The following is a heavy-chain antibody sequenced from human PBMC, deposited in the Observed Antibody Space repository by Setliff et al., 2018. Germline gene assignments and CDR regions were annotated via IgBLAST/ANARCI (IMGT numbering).Heavy chain of an antibody. Sequence: GGSLRLSCAASGFTFSTYWMSWVRQAPGKGLEWVANIKQDGSEKYYVDSVKDRFIISRDDSKNSLYLQMYSLKSDDTAVYYCVRAVVIRGSKPLDSWGQGTLVTVSS. CDR1: GFTFSTYW. J-gene: IGHJ4*02. CDR2: IKQDGSEK. D-gene: IGHD3-10*01. CDR3: VRAVVIRGSKPLDS. V-gene: IGHV3-7*03.